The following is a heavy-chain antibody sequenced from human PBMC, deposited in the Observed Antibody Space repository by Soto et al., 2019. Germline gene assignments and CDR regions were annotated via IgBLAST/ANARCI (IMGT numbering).Heavy chain of an antibody. V-gene: IGHV3-7*01. J-gene: IGHJ3*02. CDR3: ARSPNSPLYCSGGSCYSYAFDI. D-gene: IGHD2-15*01. Sequence: GGSLRLSCAASGFTFSSYWMSWVRQAPGKGLEWVANIKQDGSEKYYVDSVKGRFTISRDNAKNSLYLQMNSLRAEDTAGYYCARSPNSPLYCSGGSCYSYAFDIWGQGTMVTVSS. CDR1: GFTFSSYW. CDR2: IKQDGSEK.